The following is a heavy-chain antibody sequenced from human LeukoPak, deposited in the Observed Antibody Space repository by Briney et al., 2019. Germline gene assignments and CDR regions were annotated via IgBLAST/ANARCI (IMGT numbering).Heavy chain of an antibody. V-gene: IGHV3-23*01. CDR2: MSATGGST. Sequence: GGSLRLSCAASGFTFSSYAMSWVRQAPGKGLEWVSAMSATGGSTNYADSVKGRFTISRDNSKNTLYLQMHSLRAEDSAVYYCAKHQISSSWYAYWGQGLLVTVSS. J-gene: IGHJ4*02. D-gene: IGHD6-13*01. CDR1: GFTFSSYA. CDR3: AKHQISSSWYAY.